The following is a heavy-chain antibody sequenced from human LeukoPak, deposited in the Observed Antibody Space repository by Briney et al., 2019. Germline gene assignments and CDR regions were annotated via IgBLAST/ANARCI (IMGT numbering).Heavy chain of an antibody. J-gene: IGHJ4*02. CDR3: AKGRFQDYGDFDY. V-gene: IGHV3-23*01. D-gene: IGHD4-17*01. CDR1: GFTFSSYV. Sequence: PGGSLRLSCAASGFTFSSYVMSWGRQAPGKGLGWVSIFRSNGGGTYYADSVKGRFTISRDNSMNTLFLLMNSLRADDTAIYYCAKGRFQDYGDFDYWGQGTLVTVSS. CDR2: FRSNGGGT.